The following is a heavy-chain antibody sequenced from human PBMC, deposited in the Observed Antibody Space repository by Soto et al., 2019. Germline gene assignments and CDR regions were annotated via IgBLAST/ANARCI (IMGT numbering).Heavy chain of an antibody. CDR3: TRVSRTWEDDY. J-gene: IGHJ4*02. V-gene: IGHV3-48*02. CDR1: GFTFSDYC. CDR2: ISSGRDTI. Sequence: EVHLVESGGGLAQPGGSLRLSCAASGFTFSDYCVTWVRQAPGKGLEWISYISSGRDTIYYADSVKGRFTISRDDAKEKLFLQMNSLRDEDTAVYYCTRVSRTWEDDYWGRGTLVTVSS. D-gene: IGHD1-26*01.